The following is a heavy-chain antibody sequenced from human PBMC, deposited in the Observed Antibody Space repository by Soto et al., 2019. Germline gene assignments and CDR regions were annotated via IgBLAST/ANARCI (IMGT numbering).Heavy chain of an antibody. CDR3: ARRERAAGTDWWFDP. CDR1: GGSISSSSFH. CDR2: IYYRGST. J-gene: IGHJ5*02. D-gene: IGHD6-13*01. Sequence: QLQLQESGPGLVKPSETLSLICTVSGGSISSSSFHWGWIRQPPGKGLEWIGSIYYRGSTYYSPSLKSRVTISVDTSKNQCSLKLSSVTAADTAVYYCARRERAAGTDWWFDPWGQGTLVTVSS. V-gene: IGHV4-39*01.